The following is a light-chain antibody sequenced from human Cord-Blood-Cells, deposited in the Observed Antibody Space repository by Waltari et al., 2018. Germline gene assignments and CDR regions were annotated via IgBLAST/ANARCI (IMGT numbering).Light chain of an antibody. Sequence: QSALTQPAPVSGSPGQSITISCTGTSSAVGIYNLVSWYQQHPGKAPKLMIYEGSKRPSGVSNRFSGSKSGNTASLTISGLQAEDEADYYCCSYAGSSTSFGGGTKLTVL. CDR1: SSAVGIYNL. CDR3: CSYAGSSTS. V-gene: IGLV2-23*01. J-gene: IGLJ3*02. CDR2: EGS.